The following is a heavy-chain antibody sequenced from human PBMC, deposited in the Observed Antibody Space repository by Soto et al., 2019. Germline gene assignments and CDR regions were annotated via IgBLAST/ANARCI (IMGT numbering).Heavy chain of an antibody. D-gene: IGHD3-10*01. Sequence: LSLTCAVYGGSFSGYYWSWIRQPPGKGLEWIGEINHSGSTNYNPSLKSRVTISVDTSKNQFSLKLSSVTAADTAVYYCAREVGNLLLWFGERNWFDPWGQGTLVTVSS. V-gene: IGHV4-34*01. CDR3: AREVGNLLLWFGERNWFDP. J-gene: IGHJ5*02. CDR1: GGSFSGYY. CDR2: INHSGST.